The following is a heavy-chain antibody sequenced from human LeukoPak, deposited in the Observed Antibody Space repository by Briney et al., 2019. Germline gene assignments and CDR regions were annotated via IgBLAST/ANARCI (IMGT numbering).Heavy chain of an antibody. V-gene: IGHV3-74*01. D-gene: IGHD6-19*01. CDR1: GFTFSSYW. J-gene: IGHJ6*03. Sequence: GGSLRLSCAASGFTFSSYWMHWVRQAPGKGLVWVSRINSDGSSTSYADSVKGRFTISRDNAKNTLYLQMNSLRAEDTAVYYCARLGYSSGWRTVYYYYYYMDVWGKGTTVTVSS. CDR3: ARLGYSSGWRTVYYYYYYMDV. CDR2: INSDGSST.